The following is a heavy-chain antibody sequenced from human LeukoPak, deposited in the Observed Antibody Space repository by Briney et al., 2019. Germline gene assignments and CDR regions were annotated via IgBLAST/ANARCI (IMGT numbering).Heavy chain of an antibody. J-gene: IGHJ5*02. V-gene: IGHV3-74*01. Sequence: GGTLRLSCAASGFTFSSYWMHWVRQAPAEGLVWVSRINSDGSSTSYADSVKGRFTISRDNAKNTLYLQMNSLRAEDTAVYYCARVRWPYNWFDPWGQGTLVTVSS. CDR3: ARVRWPYNWFDP. CDR2: INSDGSST. D-gene: IGHD2-15*01. CDR1: GFTFSSYW.